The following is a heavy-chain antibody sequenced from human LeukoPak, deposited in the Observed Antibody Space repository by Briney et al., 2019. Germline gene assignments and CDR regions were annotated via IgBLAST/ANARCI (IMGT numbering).Heavy chain of an antibody. D-gene: IGHD6-6*01. Sequence: SETLSLTCTVSGDSISSYYWNWIRQPPGKGLEWIGYIYYSGSTNYNPSLKSRVTISVDTSKNQFSLKLSSVTAADTAVYYCARDYSQLGRFDPWGQGTLVTVSS. CDR3: ARDYSQLGRFDP. CDR1: GDSISSYY. J-gene: IGHJ5*02. CDR2: IYYSGST. V-gene: IGHV4-59*01.